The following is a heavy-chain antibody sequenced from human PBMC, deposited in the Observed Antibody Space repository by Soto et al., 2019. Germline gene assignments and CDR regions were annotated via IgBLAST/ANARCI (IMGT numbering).Heavy chain of an antibody. J-gene: IGHJ3*02. Sequence: ASVKVSCKVSGYTLTGLSMHWVRQAPGKGLEWMGGFDPEDGETIYAQKFQGRVTMTEDTSTDTAYMELSSLRSEDTAVHYCATAYDSGSYYEGFDIWGQGTMVTVSS. CDR3: ATAYDSGSYYEGFDI. V-gene: IGHV1-24*01. CDR1: GYTLTGLS. CDR2: FDPEDGET. D-gene: IGHD1-26*01.